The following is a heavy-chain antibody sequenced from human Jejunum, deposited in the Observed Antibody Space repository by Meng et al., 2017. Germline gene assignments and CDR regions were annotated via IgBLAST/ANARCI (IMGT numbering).Heavy chain of an antibody. J-gene: IGHJ4*02. D-gene: IGHD2-15*01. CDR3: ARAPGVAARAAFDY. V-gene: IGHV4-38-2*02. CDR1: GYSISSGYY. CDR2: FSHSGNT. Sequence: SETLSLTCTVSGYSISSGYYWGWIRQPPGKGLEWIGSFSHSGNTFYSPSLKSRVTISVDMSKNQFSLRLSSVTATDTAVYYCARAPGVAARAAFDYWGPGMLVHVSS.